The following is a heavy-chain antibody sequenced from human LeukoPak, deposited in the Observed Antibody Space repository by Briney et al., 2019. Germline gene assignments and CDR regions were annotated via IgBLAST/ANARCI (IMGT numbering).Heavy chain of an antibody. Sequence: HVASVKVSCKASGYTFSSYYMHWVRQAPGQGLEWMGVINPSGGTTTYAQKFQGRVTITADESTSTAYMELSSLRSEDAAVYYCARAPRIAAIRTYYMDVWGKGTTVTVSS. V-gene: IGHV1-46*01. CDR3: ARAPRIAAIRTYYMDV. D-gene: IGHD6-13*01. CDR1: GYTFSSYY. CDR2: INPSGGTT. J-gene: IGHJ6*03.